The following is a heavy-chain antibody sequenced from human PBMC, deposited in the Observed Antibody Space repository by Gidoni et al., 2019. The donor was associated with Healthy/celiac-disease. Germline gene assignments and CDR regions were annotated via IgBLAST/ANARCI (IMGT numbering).Heavy chain of an antibody. CDR3: ARVGYGDYVGYLYFDL. J-gene: IGHJ2*01. V-gene: IGHV3-33*01. D-gene: IGHD4-17*01. CDR2: IWYDGSNK. CDR1: GFTFSCYG. Sequence: QAQLVESGGGVVQPGRSLRLHCAAFGFTFSCYGMHWVRQAPGKGLGWVSVIWYDGSNKYYADSVKGRFTISRDNSKNTLSLQMNSLRAEDTAVYYCARVGYGDYVGYLYFDLWCRGTLVTVSS.